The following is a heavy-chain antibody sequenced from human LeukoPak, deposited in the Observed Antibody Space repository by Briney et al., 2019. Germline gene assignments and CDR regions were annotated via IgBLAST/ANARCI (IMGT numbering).Heavy chain of an antibody. J-gene: IGHJ5*02. CDR1: GFTFDDYA. D-gene: IGHD6-19*01. CDR2: ISWNSGSI. V-gene: IGHV3-9*01. Sequence: GGSLRLSCAASGFTFDDYAMHWVRQAPGKGLEWVSGISWNSGSIGYADSVKGRFTISRDNAKNSLYLQMNSLRAEDTALYYCAKGPYSSGWSDWFDPWGQGTLVTVSS. CDR3: AKGPYSSGWSDWFDP.